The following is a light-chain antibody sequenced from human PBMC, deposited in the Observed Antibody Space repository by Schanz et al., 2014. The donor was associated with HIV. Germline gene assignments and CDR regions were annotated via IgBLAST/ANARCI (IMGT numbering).Light chain of an antibody. CDR1: QSISARY. V-gene: IGKV3-20*01. CDR2: GAS. CDR3: QHYGSS. Sequence: EIVLTQSPGTLSLSPGERATLSCRASQSISARYLAWYQQKPGRGPRLLIYGASSRATGIPDRFSGSGSGTDFTLAISRLEPEDFAVYYCQHYGSSFGPGTKVDIK. J-gene: IGKJ3*01.